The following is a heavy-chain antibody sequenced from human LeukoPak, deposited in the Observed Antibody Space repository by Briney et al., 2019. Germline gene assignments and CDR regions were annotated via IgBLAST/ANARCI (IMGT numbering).Heavy chain of an antibody. J-gene: IGHJ3*02. Sequence: ASVKVSCKASGYTFTGYYMHWVRQAPGQGLEWMGWINPNSGGTNYAQKLQGRVTMTTDTSTSTAYMELRSLRSDDTAVYYCAREILTYYYDSSGYGNDAFDIWGQGTMVTVSS. V-gene: IGHV1-2*02. CDR2: INPNSGGT. D-gene: IGHD3-22*01. CDR3: AREILTYYYDSSGYGNDAFDI. CDR1: GYTFTGYY.